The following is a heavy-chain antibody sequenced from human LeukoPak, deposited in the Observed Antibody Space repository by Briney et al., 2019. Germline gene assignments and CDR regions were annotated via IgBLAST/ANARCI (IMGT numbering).Heavy chain of an antibody. V-gene: IGHV4-34*01. D-gene: IGHD3-9*01. CDR3: ARGFWLAYPLPYYDY. CDR2: INHSGST. CDR1: GFTFSSYS. J-gene: IGHJ4*02. Sequence: GSLRLSCAASGFTFSSYSMNWVRQPPGKGLEWIGEINHSGSTNYNPSLKSRVTISVDTSKNQFSLKLSSVTAADTAVYYCARGFWLAYPLPYYDYWGQGTLVTVSS.